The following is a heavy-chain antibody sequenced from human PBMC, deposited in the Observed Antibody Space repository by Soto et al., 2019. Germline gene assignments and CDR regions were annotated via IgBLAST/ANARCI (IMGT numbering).Heavy chain of an antibody. CDR3: ASNNPYGYSGYDFLDY. J-gene: IGHJ4*02. Sequence: GGSLRLSCAASGFTVSSNYMSWVRQAPGKGLEWVSVIYSGGSTYYADSVKGRFTISRDNSKNTLYLQMNSLRAEDTAVYYCASNNPYGYSGYDFLDYWGQGTLVTVSS. V-gene: IGHV3-66*01. D-gene: IGHD5-12*01. CDR1: GFTVSSNY. CDR2: IYSGGST.